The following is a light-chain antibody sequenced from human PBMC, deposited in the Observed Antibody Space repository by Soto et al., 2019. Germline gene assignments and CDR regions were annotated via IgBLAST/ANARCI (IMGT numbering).Light chain of an antibody. J-gene: IGLJ2*01. V-gene: IGLV2-14*01. Sequence: QSALTQPASVSGSPGQSITISCTGTSSDVGDNKYVSWYQQLPGKAPKLMIYEVSNRPSGVSNRFSGSKSGNTAPLTISGLQAEDEGDYYCSSYTTSSSTLVFGGGTKLTVL. CDR2: EVS. CDR1: SSDVGDNKY. CDR3: SSYTTSSSTLV.